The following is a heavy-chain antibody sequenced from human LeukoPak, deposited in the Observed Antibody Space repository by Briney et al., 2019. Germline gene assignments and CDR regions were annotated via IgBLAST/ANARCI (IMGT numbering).Heavy chain of an antibody. CDR1: GGSFSEYY. V-gene: IGHV4-34*01. CDR3: ASRLRDSSGYYSGFDY. CDR2: INHSGST. D-gene: IGHD3-22*01. Sequence: SETLSLTCAVYGGSFSEYYCSWIRQPPGKGPEWIGEINHSGSTNYNPSLKSRVTISVDTSKNQFSLKLTSVTAADTAVYYCASRLRDSSGYYSGFDYWGQGTLVTVSS. J-gene: IGHJ4*02.